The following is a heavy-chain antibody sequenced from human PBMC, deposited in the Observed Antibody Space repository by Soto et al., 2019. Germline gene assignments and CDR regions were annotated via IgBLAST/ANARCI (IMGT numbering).Heavy chain of an antibody. Sequence: GGSLRLSCAASGFTFSSYEMNWVRQAPGKGLEWVSYISSSGGTIYYADSVKGRFTISRDNAKNSLYLQMNSLRAEDTAVYYCARSLIVVVPAAIYYYYGMDVWGQGTTVTVSS. CDR2: ISSSGGTI. D-gene: IGHD2-2*01. V-gene: IGHV3-48*03. CDR3: ARSLIVVVPAAIYYYYGMDV. J-gene: IGHJ6*02. CDR1: GFTFSSYE.